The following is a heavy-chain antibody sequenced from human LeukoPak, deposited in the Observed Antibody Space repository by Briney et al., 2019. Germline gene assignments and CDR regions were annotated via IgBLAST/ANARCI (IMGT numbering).Heavy chain of an antibody. J-gene: IGHJ4*02. D-gene: IGHD6-19*01. Sequence: GSLRLSCAASGFTFSNYAMHWVRQAPGKGLEWVAVISYDGSNKYYADSVKGRFTISRDNSKNTLYLQMNGLRAEDTAVYYCAREPYSSGWYFSYYFDYWGQGTLVTVSS. CDR1: GFTFSNYA. CDR3: AREPYSSGWYFSYYFDY. CDR2: ISYDGSNK. V-gene: IGHV3-30-3*01.